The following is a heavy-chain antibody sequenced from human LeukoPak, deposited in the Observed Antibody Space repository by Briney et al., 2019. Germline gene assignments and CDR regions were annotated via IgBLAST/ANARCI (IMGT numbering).Heavy chain of an antibody. V-gene: IGHV1-2*02. CDR3: ARDYYGGPPRTLYYYYMDV. CDR2: INPNSGGT. D-gene: IGHD4-23*01. CDR1: GYTFTGFY. J-gene: IGHJ6*03. Sequence: ASVKVSCKASGYTFTGFYIHWVRQAPGQGLEWMGWINPNSGGTKYAQKFQGRAAMTRDTSISTAYMELRRLRSDDTAVYYCARDYYGGPPRTLYYYYMDVWGKGTTVTVS.